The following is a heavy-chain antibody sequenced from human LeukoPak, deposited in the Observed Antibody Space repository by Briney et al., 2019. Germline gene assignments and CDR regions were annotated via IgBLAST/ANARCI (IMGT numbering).Heavy chain of an antibody. CDR1: GYTFTSYG. CDR2: ISAYNGNT. V-gene: IGHV1-18*04. J-gene: IGHJ4*02. CDR3: ARDSLGVATHDDDY. Sequence: ASVKVSCKASGYTFTSYGISWVRQAPGQGLEWMGWISAYNGNTNYAQKLQGRVTMTTGTSTSTAYMELRSLRSDDTAVYYCARDSLGVATHDDDYWGQGTLVTVSS. D-gene: IGHD5-12*01.